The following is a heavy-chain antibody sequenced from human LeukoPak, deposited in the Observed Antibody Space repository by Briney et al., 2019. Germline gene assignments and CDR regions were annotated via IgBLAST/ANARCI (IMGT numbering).Heavy chain of an antibody. D-gene: IGHD3-10*01. V-gene: IGHV4-59*02. CDR1: GGSVSNSY. Sequence: SETLSLTCTVSGGSVSNSYWSWIRQPPGKAPQWIGYIYYSGSPIYNPSLNSRVTISLDTSKNQFSLKLSSVTAADTAVYYCAREGYGSRSRDNWPDPWGQGTLVTVSS. J-gene: IGHJ5*02. CDR3: AREGYGSRSRDNWPDP. CDR2: IYYSGSP.